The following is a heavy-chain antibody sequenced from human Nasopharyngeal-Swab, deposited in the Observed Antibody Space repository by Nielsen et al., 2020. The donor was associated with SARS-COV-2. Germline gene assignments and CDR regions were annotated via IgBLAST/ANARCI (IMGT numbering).Heavy chain of an antibody. CDR1: GFTFSSYA. CDR3: AKGDGLGATTASFDY. J-gene: IGHJ4*02. V-gene: IGHV3-23*01. CDR2: ISGSDYST. D-gene: IGHD5-24*01. Sequence: GESLKISCAASGFTFSSYAISWVRQAPGKGLEWVSVISGSDYSTYYADSVKGRFTISRDNSKNSLYLQMNSLRAEDTALYYCAKGDGLGATTASFDYWGQGTLITVSS.